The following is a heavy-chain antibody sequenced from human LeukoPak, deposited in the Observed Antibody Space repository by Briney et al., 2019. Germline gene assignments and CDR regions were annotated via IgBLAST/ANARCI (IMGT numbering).Heavy chain of an antibody. CDR2: INPNSGGT. CDR3: ARGSSRMITFGGVIVTLSFDY. V-gene: IGHV1-2*02. Sequence: ASVKVSCKASGYTFTGYYMHWVRQAPGQGLEWMGWINPNSGGTNYAQKFQGRVTMTRDTSISTAYMELSRLRSDDTAVYYCARGSSRMITFGGVIVTLSFDYWGQGTLVTVSS. D-gene: IGHD3-16*02. J-gene: IGHJ4*02. CDR1: GYTFTGYY.